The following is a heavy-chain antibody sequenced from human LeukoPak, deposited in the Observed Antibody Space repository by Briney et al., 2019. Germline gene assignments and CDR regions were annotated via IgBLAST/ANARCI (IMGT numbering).Heavy chain of an antibody. V-gene: IGHV3-23*01. CDR2: ISGSGGVT. Sequence: GGSLRLSCAASGFTFSSYAMSWVRQAPGKGLEWVSTISGSGGVTYYPDSVRGRFTISRDNSKNTLHLQMDSLRAEDAAIYYCAKWPEGATPKFHYWGQGTLVTVSS. J-gene: IGHJ4*02. CDR3: AKWPEGATPKFHY. D-gene: IGHD1-26*01. CDR1: GFTFSSYA.